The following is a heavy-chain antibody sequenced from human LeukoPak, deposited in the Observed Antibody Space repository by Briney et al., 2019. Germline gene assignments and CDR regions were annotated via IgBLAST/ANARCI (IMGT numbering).Heavy chain of an antibody. CDR3: AKDLWLCSGVPCYGMDV. Sequence: SVKVSCKASGGSFNSYAISWVRQAPGQGLEWMGGIIPIFGTANYAQKFQGRVTITADKSTNTAYMELSSLRSEDTAVYYCAKDLWLCSGVPCYGMDVWGQGTTVTVSS. CDR2: IIPIFGTA. J-gene: IGHJ6*02. D-gene: IGHD2-15*01. CDR1: GGSFNSYA. V-gene: IGHV1-69*06.